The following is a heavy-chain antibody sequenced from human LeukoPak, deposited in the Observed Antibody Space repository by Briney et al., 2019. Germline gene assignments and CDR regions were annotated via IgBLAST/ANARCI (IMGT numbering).Heavy chain of an antibody. CDR3: ARVDAAGFDY. J-gene: IGHJ4*02. Sequence: GASVKVSCKASGYTFTGYYMHWVRQAPGQGLEWMGWINPNSGGTNYAQKFQGRATMTRDTSISTAYMELSSLRSEDTAVYYCARVDAAGFDYWGQGTLVTVSS. CDR2: INPNSGGT. D-gene: IGHD6-13*01. V-gene: IGHV1-2*02. CDR1: GYTFTGYY.